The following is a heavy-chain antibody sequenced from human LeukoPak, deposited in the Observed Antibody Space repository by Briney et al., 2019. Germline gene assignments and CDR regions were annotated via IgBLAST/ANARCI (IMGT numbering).Heavy chain of an antibody. CDR1: VYTFTIYG. V-gene: IGHV1-18*01. D-gene: IGHD3-22*01. CDR3: ARTLPFMIVVVITPGGWFDP. Sequence: GASVNVSFKASVYTFTIYGISWVRQAPGQGLEWMGWISAYNGNTNYAQKLQGRVTMTTDTSTSTAYMELRSLRSDDTAVYYCARTLPFMIVVVITPGGWFDPWGQGTLVTVSS. J-gene: IGHJ5*02. CDR2: ISAYNGNT.